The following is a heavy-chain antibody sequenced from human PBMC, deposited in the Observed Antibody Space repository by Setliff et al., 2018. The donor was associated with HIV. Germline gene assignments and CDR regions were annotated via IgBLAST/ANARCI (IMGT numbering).Heavy chain of an antibody. CDR1: GGSFSGYY. J-gene: IGHJ3*02. Sequence: SETLSLTCPVYGGSFSGYYWSWVRQPPGKGLEWIGEINHSGSTNYNPSLKSRVTISVDTSKNQFSRKLSSVTAADTAVYYCARGGNSPKAFDIWGQGTMVTVS. D-gene: IGHD4-4*01. V-gene: IGHV4-34*01. CDR3: ARGGNSPKAFDI. CDR2: INHSGST.